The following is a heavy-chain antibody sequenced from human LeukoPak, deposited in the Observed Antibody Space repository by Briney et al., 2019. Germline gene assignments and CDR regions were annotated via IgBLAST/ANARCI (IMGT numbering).Heavy chain of an antibody. D-gene: IGHD5-18*01. J-gene: IGHJ4*02. CDR3: AKGDTAMGNY. V-gene: IGHV3-74*01. CDR2: INSDGSST. CDR1: EFTFSSYW. Sequence: PGGSLRLSCAASEFTFSSYWMHWVRHAPGKGLVWVSRINSDGSSTDYAASVKGRFAISRDNAKNTLYLQMNSLRAEDTAVYYCAKGDTAMGNYWGQGTLVTVSS.